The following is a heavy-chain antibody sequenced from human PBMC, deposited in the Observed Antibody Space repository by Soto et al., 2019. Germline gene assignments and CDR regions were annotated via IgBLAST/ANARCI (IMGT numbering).Heavy chain of an antibody. D-gene: IGHD3-3*01. CDR1: GYTLTELS. CDR2: FDPEDGET. V-gene: IGHV1-24*01. J-gene: IGHJ3*02. Sequence: ASVKVSCKVSGYTLTELSMHWVRQAPGKGLEWMGGFDPEDGETIYAQKFQGRVTMTEDTSTDTAYMELSSLRSEDTAVYYCATRFDTVLEKAFDIWGQGTMVTVSS. CDR3: ATRFDTVLEKAFDI.